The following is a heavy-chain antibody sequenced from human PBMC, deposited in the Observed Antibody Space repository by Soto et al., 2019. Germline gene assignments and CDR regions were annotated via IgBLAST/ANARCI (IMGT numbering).Heavy chain of an antibody. V-gene: IGHV1-2*04. CDR3: ARDLRRITGTIESGFDP. J-gene: IGHJ5*02. CDR2: INPNSGGT. CDR1: GYTFTGYY. Sequence: ASVKVSCKASGYTFTGYYMHWVRQAPGQGLEWMGWINPNSGGTNYAQKFQGWVTMTRDTSISTAYMELSRLRSDDTAVYYCARDLRRITGTIESGFDPWGQGTLVTVSS. D-gene: IGHD1-7*01.